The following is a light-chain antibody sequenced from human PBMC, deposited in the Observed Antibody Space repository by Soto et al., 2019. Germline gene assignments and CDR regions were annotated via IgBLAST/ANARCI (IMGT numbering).Light chain of an antibody. CDR1: QSISSY. J-gene: IGKJ2*01. CDR2: AAS. V-gene: IGKV1-39*01. CDR3: QQSYSTHPYT. Sequence: DIQMTQSPSSLSASVGDRVTITCRASQSISSYLNWYQQKPGKAPKLLIYAASSLQSGVPSRFSGSGSGTDFTPPISSPQPEDFATYYCQQSYSTHPYTFGRGTKLEIK.